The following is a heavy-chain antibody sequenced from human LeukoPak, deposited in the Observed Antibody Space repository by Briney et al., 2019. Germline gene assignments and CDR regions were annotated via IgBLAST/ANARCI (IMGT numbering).Heavy chain of an antibody. D-gene: IGHD5-18*01. CDR1: IGSIGNCY. Sequence: SETLSLTCTVSIGSIGNCYWTWIRQPPGKGLEWIGFVYYTGATNYNPSLRGRVTISLDTSKNQFSLQLNSVTAADTAVYYCARAGYSYGTGYYFDYWGQGTLVTVSS. V-gene: IGHV4-59*01. J-gene: IGHJ4*02. CDR3: ARAGYSYGTGYYFDY. CDR2: VYYTGAT.